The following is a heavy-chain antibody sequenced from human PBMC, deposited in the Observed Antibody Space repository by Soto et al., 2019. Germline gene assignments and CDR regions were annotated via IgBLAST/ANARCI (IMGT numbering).Heavy chain of an antibody. CDR1: GYTFTSYG. CDR2: ISAYNGNP. J-gene: IGHJ6*02. Sequence: QVQLVQSGAEVKKPGASVKVSCKASGYTFTSYGISWVRQAPGQGLEWMGWISAYNGNPNYAQKLQGRDTVPTDTSTSIAELELGSRRSDDTAVSYCARYVDIVVVVAARYYYYGMDVCGQGTTVTVS. CDR3: ARYVDIVVVVAARYYYYGMDV. D-gene: IGHD2-15*01. V-gene: IGHV1-18*01.